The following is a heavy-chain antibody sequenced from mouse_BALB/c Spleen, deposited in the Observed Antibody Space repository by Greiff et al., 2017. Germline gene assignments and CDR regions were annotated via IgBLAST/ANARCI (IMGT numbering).Heavy chain of an antibody. CDR1: GYTFTSYW. D-gene: IGHD2-4*01. CDR2: INPSNGRT. J-gene: IGHJ4*01. V-gene: IGHV1S81*02. Sequence: QVQLQQPGAELVKPGASVKLSCKASGYTFTSYWMHWVKQRPGQVLEWIGEINPSNGRTNYNEKFKSKATLTVDKSSSTAYMQLSSLTSEDSAVYYCARSTMITMDYWGQGTSVTVSA. CDR3: ARSTMITMDY.